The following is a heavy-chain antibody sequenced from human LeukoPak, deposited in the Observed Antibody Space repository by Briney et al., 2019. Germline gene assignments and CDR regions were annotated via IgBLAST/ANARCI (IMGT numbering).Heavy chain of an antibody. D-gene: IGHD3-3*01. CDR2: INNPGTGT. CDR3: ARGSGGFDY. CDR1: GLTFSSYW. Sequence: PGGSLRLSCEASGLTFSSYWMHWVRQVPGKGLVWVAHINNPGTGTTYADAVKGRFTIPRDNAKNTLYLQMNSLRADDTAIYYCARGSGGFDYWGQGTLITVSS. J-gene: IGHJ4*02. V-gene: IGHV3-74*01.